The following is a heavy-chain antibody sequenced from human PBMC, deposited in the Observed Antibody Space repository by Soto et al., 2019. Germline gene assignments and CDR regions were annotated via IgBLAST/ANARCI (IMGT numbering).Heavy chain of an antibody. CDR2: IKEDGNEK. CDR3: ARVIADQASYGMDL. J-gene: IGHJ6*02. V-gene: IGHV3-7*01. Sequence: EVQLVESGGGLVQPGGSLSLSCAASRFSFANYWMSWVRQAPGKGLEWVGHIKEDGNEKSYADSVKGRFTISRDNAKKSVYLQMNSMRAADTAVYYCARVIADQASYGMDLWGQGTTVTVSS. CDR1: RFSFANYW.